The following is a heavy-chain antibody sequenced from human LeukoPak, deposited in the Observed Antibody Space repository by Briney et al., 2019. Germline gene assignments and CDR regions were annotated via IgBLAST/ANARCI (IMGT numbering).Heavy chain of an antibody. CDR2: TSGSGANT. CDR1: GFTFSSYA. CDR3: ARRPTTVTYFDY. V-gene: IGHV3-23*01. J-gene: IGHJ4*02. D-gene: IGHD4-17*01. Sequence: GGSLRLSCAASGFTFSSYAMSWVRLAPGKGLEWVSATSGSGANTYYTDSVRGRFTISRDNSKNTLYLQMNSLRAEDTALYYCARRPTTVTYFDYWGQGTLVTVSS.